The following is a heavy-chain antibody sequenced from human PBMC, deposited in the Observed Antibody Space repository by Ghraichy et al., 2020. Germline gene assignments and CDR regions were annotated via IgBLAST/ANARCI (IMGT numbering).Heavy chain of an antibody. CDR1: GGSISSGGYS. J-gene: IGHJ4*02. D-gene: IGHD2-8*01. V-gene: IGHV4-30-2*01. CDR3: VRRRGMGPTDY. CDR2: IYHSGTT. Sequence: SETLSLTCAVSGGSISSGGYSWSWIRQPPGKGLEWIGYIYHSGTTNYNPSLKSRVTISVDKSQNQFSLKLSSVTAADTAVYYCVRRRGMGPTDYWGQGTLVTVSS.